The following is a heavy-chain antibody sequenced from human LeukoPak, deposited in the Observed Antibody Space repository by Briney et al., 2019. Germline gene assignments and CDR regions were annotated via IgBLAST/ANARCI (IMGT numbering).Heavy chain of an antibody. CDR1: GFTFDDYA. J-gene: IGHJ4*02. CDR2: ISWNSGSI. CDR3: AKVRGYSYGYCFDY. Sequence: GRSLRLSCAASGFTFDDYAMHWVRQAPGKGLEWVSGISWNSGSIGYADSVKGRFTISRDNAKNSLYLQMNSLRAEDTALYYCAKVRGYSYGYCFDYWGQGTLVTVSS. V-gene: IGHV3-9*01. D-gene: IGHD5-18*01.